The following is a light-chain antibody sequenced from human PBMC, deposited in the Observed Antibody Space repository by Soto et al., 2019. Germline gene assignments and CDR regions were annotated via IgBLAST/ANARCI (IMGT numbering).Light chain of an antibody. V-gene: IGLV1-40*01. CDR3: QSYDSSLNV. Sequence: QSALTQPPSVSGAPGQRVTISCTGSSSNIGAGYDVHWYQQLPGTAPKLLIYGNSNRSSGVPDRFSGSKSGTSASLAITGLQAEDEADYYCQSYDSSLNVFGTGTKVTVL. CDR2: GNS. J-gene: IGLJ1*01. CDR1: SSNIGAGYD.